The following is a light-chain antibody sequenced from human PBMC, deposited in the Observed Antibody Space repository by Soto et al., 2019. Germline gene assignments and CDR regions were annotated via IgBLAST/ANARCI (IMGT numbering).Light chain of an antibody. CDR1: HNDIGTYDY. V-gene: IGLV2-14*03. CDR2: GVT. Sequence: QSALTQPTSVSGSPGQSITISCTGNHNDIGTYDYVSWYQQHPGRAPRLLIHGVTTRPSGISGRFSASKSGLTASLTISGLKTEDEADYHCQSYDDTNPVVFGGGTKLTVL. J-gene: IGLJ2*01. CDR3: QSYDDTNPVV.